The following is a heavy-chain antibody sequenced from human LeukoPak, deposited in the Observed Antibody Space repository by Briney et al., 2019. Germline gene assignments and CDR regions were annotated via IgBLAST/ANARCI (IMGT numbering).Heavy chain of an antibody. CDR2: INHSGST. D-gene: IGHD2-15*01. J-gene: IGHJ3*02. CDR1: GGSFSGYY. CDR3: ARLDYSDAFDI. Sequence: SSETLSLTCAVYGGSFSGYYWSWIRQPPGKGLEWIGEINHSGSTNYNPSLKSRVTISVDTSKNQFSLKLSSVTAADTAVYYCARLDYSDAFDIWGQGTMVTVSS. V-gene: IGHV4-34*01.